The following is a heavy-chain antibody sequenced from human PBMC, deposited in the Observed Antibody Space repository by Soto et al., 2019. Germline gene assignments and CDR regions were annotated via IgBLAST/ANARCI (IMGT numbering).Heavy chain of an antibody. Sequence: QLQLQESGPGLVKPSETLSLTCRVSDGSMNSDSSYXXXXXXXPGKGLEWIGVINQSGSTYHNLSLKGRVTMSVDASKNQFSLKLTSMTAADTAVYYCARLGGYVNDGYNYPWDSWGQGTMVIVSS. V-gene: IGHV4-39*01. CDR2: INQSGST. CDR3: ARLGGYVNDGYNYPWDS. D-gene: IGHD5-18*01. J-gene: IGHJ4*02. CDR1: DGSMNSDSSY.